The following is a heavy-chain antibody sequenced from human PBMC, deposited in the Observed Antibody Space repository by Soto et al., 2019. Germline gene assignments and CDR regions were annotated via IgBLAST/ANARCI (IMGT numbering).Heavy chain of an antibody. CDR2: ISYDGSNK. CDR3: ARVHKRTYGMDV. Sequence: QVQLVESGGGVVQPGRSLRLSCAASGFTFSSYAMHWVRQAPGKGLEWVAVISYDGSNKYYADSVKGRFTISRDNSKNTLYLQMNSQRAEETAVYYCARVHKRTYGMDVWGQGTTVTVSS. V-gene: IGHV3-30-3*01. J-gene: IGHJ6*02. CDR1: GFTFSSYA. D-gene: IGHD2-21*01.